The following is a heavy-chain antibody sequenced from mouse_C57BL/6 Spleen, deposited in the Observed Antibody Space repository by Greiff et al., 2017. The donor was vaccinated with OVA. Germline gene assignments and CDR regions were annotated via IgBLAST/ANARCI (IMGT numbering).Heavy chain of an antibody. V-gene: IGHV1-54*01. CDR1: GYAFTNYL. CDR3: ARSDGSSYSWFAY. CDR2: INPGSGGT. J-gene: IGHJ3*01. D-gene: IGHD1-1*01. Sequence: VQLQQSGAELVRPGTSVKVSCKASGYAFTNYLIEWVKQRPGQGLEWIGVINPGSGGTNYNEKFKGKATLIADKSSSTAYMQLSSLTSEDSAVYFCARSDGSSYSWFAYWGQGTLVTVSA.